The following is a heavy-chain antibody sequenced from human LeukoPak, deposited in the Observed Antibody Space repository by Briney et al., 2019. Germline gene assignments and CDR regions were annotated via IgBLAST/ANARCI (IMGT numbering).Heavy chain of an antibody. CDR1: GYTFTSYG. J-gene: IGHJ4*02. CDR2: ISAHNGNT. Sequence: ASVKVSCKASGYTFTSYGISWVRQAPGQGLEWMGWISAHNGNTNYAQKLQGRVTMTTDTSTSTAYMELRSLRSDDTAVYYCARGSEGDSSGHYGLGYWGQGTLVTVSS. V-gene: IGHV1-18*01. CDR3: ARGSEGDSSGHYGLGY. D-gene: IGHD3-22*01.